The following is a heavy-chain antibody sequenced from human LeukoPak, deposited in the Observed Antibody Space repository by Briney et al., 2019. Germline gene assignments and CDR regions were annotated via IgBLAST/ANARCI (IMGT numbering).Heavy chain of an antibody. D-gene: IGHD4-17*01. CDR1: GFTFSSYA. CDR3: AKFGDYGDLFDY. V-gene: IGHV3-23*01. Sequence: GGSLRLSRAASGFTFSSYAMSWVRQAPGKGLEWVSAISGSGGSTYYADSVKGRFTISRDNSKNTLYLQMNSLRAEDTAVYYCAKFGDYGDLFDYWGQGTLVTVSS. CDR2: ISGSGGST. J-gene: IGHJ4*02.